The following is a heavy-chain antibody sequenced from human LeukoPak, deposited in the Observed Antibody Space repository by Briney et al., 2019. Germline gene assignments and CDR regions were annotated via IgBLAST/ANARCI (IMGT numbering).Heavy chain of an antibody. CDR3: ATYTDSWNVSPVDY. CDR2: ISASGGST. CDR1: GFTFSSYG. J-gene: IGHJ4*02. Sequence: GGSLRLSCAASGFTFSSYGMHWVRQAPGKGLEWVSGISASGGSTYYADSVKGWFTISRDNSKNTLYLQMNILRAEDTAVYYCATYTDSWNVSPVDYWGQGALVTVSS. D-gene: IGHD1-1*01. V-gene: IGHV3-23*01.